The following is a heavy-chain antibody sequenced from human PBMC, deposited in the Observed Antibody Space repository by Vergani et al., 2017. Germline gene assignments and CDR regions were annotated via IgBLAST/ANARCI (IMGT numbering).Heavy chain of an antibody. D-gene: IGHD3-22*01. CDR3: AGGYYSADY. CDR1: GFTFSSYA. CDR2: ISYDGSNK. Sequence: VQLVESGGGLVQPGGSLRLSCSASGFTFSSYAMHWVRQAPGKGLEWVAVISYDGSNKYYADSVKGRFTISRDNSKNTLYLQMNSLRTEDTAVYYCAGGYYSADYWGQGTLVTVSS. V-gene: IGHV3-30*04. J-gene: IGHJ4*02.